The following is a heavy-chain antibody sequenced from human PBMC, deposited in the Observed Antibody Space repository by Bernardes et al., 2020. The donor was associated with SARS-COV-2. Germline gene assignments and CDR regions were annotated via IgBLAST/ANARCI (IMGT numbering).Heavy chain of an antibody. Sequence: AAVQDSCKASGYTFTSYGISWVRQAPGKELEWMGWISAYNGNTTYAQKLQGRVTMTTDTSTSTAYMELRSLRSDDTAVYYCARVDSGYDWGYFDYWGQGTLVTVS. CDR3: ARVDSGYDWGYFDY. CDR2: ISAYNGNT. V-gene: IGHV1-18*01. J-gene: IGHJ4*02. D-gene: IGHD5-12*01. CDR1: GYTFTSYG.